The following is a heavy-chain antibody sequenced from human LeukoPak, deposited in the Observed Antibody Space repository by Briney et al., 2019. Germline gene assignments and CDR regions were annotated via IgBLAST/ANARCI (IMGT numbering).Heavy chain of an antibody. J-gene: IGHJ4*02. CDR2: ISSSGSTI. Sequence: GGSLRLSCAASGFTFSDYYMSWIRQAPGKGLEWVSYISSSGSTIYYADSVKGRFTISRDNAKNSLYLQMNSLRAEDTAVYYCGTAMVLGGHFDYWGQGTLVTVSS. CDR1: GFTFSDYY. CDR3: GTAMVLGGHFDY. V-gene: IGHV3-11*04. D-gene: IGHD5-18*01.